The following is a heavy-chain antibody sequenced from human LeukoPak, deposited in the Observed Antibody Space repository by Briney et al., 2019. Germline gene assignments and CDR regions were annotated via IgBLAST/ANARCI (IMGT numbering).Heavy chain of an antibody. CDR3: VRDGTGDSSGWHL. D-gene: IGHD6-19*01. V-gene: IGHV4-4*07. CDR1: GGSISNFY. J-gene: IGHJ4*02. Sequence: SETLSLTCTVSGGSISNFYWGWIRQPAGKGLEWIGRIRIRGSTDYSPSLKSRVSMSVDTSKNQFFLRLRSVTAADTAVYYCVRDGTGDSSGWHLWGQGTLVTVSS. CDR2: IRIRGST.